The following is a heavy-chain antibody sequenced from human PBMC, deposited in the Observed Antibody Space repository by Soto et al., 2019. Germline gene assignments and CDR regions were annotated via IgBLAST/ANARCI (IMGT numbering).Heavy chain of an antibody. Sequence: PSETLSLTCTVSGGSISSSTYYWGWMRQPPGKGLEWIGYIYYSGSTYYNPSLKSRVTISVDTSKNQFSLKLSSVTAADTAVYYCARDVRGSYFDYWGQGTLVTVSS. V-gene: IGHV4-30-4*08. CDR2: IYYSGST. CDR1: GGSISSSTYY. J-gene: IGHJ4*02. CDR3: ARDVRGSYFDY. D-gene: IGHD3-10*02.